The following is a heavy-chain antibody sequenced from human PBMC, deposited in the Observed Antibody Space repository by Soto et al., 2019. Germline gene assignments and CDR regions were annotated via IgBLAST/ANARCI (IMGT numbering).Heavy chain of an antibody. CDR1: GFTFRSYW. D-gene: IGHD5-12*01. CDR2: VSGSGGST. CDR3: ARAWTIVAPWMDF. J-gene: IGHJ4*02. Sequence: GGSLRLSCVASGFTFRSYWMHWVRQAPGKGLEWVSSVSGSGGSTYYADSVKGRFTISRDNSKNTLYLQMNSLRAEDTAVYYCARAWTIVAPWMDFWGQGTLVTVSS. V-gene: IGHV3-23*01.